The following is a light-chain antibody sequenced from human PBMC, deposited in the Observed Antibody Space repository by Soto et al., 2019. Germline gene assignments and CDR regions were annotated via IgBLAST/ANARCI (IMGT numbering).Light chain of an antibody. Sequence: EIVLTQSPATLSLSPGERATLSCRASQSVSSSLAWYQQKPGQAPRLLIYDVSVRATGIPARFSGSGSETDFTLTISSLETEDFAVYYCQQRSKWPLTFGQGTRLEIK. J-gene: IGKJ5*01. V-gene: IGKV3-11*01. CDR2: DVS. CDR1: QSVSSS. CDR3: QQRSKWPLT.